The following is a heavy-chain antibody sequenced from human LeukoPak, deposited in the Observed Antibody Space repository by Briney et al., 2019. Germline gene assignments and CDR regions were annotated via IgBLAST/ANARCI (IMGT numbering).Heavy chain of an antibody. CDR3: ARSGGYCTNGVCYYYYYMDV. D-gene: IGHD2-8*01. V-gene: IGHV4-30-4*08. CDR2: IYYSGST. Sequence: SETLSLTCTVSGGSISSGDYYWSWIRQPPGKGLEWIGYIYYSGSTYYNPSPKSRVTISVDTSKNQFSLKLSSVTAADTAVYYCARSGGYCTNGVCYYYYYMDVWGKGTTVTVSS. CDR1: GGSISSGDYY. J-gene: IGHJ6*03.